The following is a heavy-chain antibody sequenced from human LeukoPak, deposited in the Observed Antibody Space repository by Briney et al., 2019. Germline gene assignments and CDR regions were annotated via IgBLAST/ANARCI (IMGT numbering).Heavy chain of an antibody. Sequence: PSETLSLTCTVSGASISSYYWSWIRQPPGKGLEWIGYIYYGVSTNYNPSLKSRVTISLDTSKKQISLKVRSVTAADTAIYYCARLLADNWFDPWGQGTLVTVSS. D-gene: IGHD6-13*01. J-gene: IGHJ5*02. V-gene: IGHV4-59*08. CDR2: IYYGVST. CDR1: GASISSYY. CDR3: ARLLADNWFDP.